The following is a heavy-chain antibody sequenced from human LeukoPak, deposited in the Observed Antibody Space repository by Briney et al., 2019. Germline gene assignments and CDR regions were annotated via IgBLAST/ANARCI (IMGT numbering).Heavy chain of an antibody. CDR3: ARGFAAARPVY. J-gene: IGHJ4*02. CDR2: INWNGGST. D-gene: IGHD6-6*01. V-gene: IGHV3-20*04. Sequence: GGSLRLSCTASGFTFDDYGMSWVRQAPGKGLEWVSGINWNGGSTGYADSVKGRFTISRDNAKNSLYLQMNSLRAEDTALYYCARGFAAARPVYWGQGTLVTVSS. CDR1: GFTFDDYG.